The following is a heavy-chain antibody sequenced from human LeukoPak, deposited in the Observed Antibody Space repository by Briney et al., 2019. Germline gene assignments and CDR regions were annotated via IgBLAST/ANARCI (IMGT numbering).Heavy chain of an antibody. D-gene: IGHD3-22*01. V-gene: IGHV1-18*04. CDR3: ARDLSTYYYDSSGYYIGY. CDR1: GYTFTAYY. CDR2: ISAYNGNT. Sequence: ASVKVSCKASGYTFTAYYIHWVRQAPGQGLEWMGWISAYNGNTNYAQKLQGRVTMTTDTSTSTAYMELRSLRSDDTAVYYCARDLSTYYYDSSGYYIGYWGQGTLVTVSS. J-gene: IGHJ4*02.